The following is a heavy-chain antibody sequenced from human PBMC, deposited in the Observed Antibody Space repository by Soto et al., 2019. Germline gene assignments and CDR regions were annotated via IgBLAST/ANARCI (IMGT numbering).Heavy chain of an antibody. J-gene: IGHJ6*02. CDR3: ATRFPDCTTTSCHIRHFYYSMDV. V-gene: IGHV1-69*01. CDR1: GGTFSSYA. CDR2: IIPIFGTA. Sequence: QVQLVQSGAEVKKPGSSVKVSCKASGGTFSSYAISWVRQAPGQGLEWMGGIIPIFGTANYAQKFQGRVTITADESTSSAYIELSSLRSEDTAVYYCATRFPDCTTTSCHIRHFYYSMDVWGQGTTVTVFS. D-gene: IGHD2-2*01.